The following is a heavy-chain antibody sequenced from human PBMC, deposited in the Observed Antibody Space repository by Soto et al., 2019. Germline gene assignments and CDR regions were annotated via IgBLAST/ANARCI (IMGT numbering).Heavy chain of an antibody. CDR1: RDSISSYY. Sequence: PSETLSLTCTVSRDSISSYYWIWIRQSPGKGLEWIGYTDYSGNTNYNPSLKSRVTISVDTSKNQFSLKLSSVTAADTAVYYCARVGQADLSYGMDVWGQGTTVTVSS. CDR2: TDYSGNT. J-gene: IGHJ6*02. V-gene: IGHV4-59*12. CDR3: ARVGQADLSYGMDV.